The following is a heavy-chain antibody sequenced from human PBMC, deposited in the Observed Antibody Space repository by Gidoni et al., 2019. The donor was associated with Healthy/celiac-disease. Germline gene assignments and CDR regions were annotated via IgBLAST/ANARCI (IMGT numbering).Heavy chain of an antibody. V-gene: IGHV2-26*01. CDR1: GFSLSNARMG. CDR2: IFSNDEK. Sequence: QVTLKESGPVLVKPTETLTLTCTVSGFSLSNARMGVSWIRQPPGKALEWLAHIFSNDEKSYSTSLKSRLTISKDTSKSQVVLTMTNMDPVDTATYYCARILFRAEGSGYPYYYYYYMDVWGKGTTVTVSS. J-gene: IGHJ6*03. D-gene: IGHD3-3*01. CDR3: ARILFRAEGSGYPYYYYYYMDV.